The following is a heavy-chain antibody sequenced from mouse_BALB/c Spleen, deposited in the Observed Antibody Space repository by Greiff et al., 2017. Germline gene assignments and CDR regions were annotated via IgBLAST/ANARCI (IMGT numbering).Heavy chain of an antibody. CDR2: INPSNGGT. CDR3: TRSDGNYVAWFAY. D-gene: IGHD2-1*01. CDR1: GYTFTSYY. V-gene: IGHV1S81*02. Sequence: GAELVKPGASVKLSCKASGYTFTSYYMYWVKQRPGQGLEWIGEINPSNGGTNFNEKFKSKATLTVDKSSSTAYMQLSSLTSEDSAVYYCTRSDGNYVAWFAYWGQGTLVTVSA. J-gene: IGHJ3*01.